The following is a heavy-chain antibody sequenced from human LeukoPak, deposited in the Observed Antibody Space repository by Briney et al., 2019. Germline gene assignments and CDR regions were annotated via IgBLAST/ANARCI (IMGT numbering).Heavy chain of an antibody. D-gene: IGHD1-1*01. CDR1: GFTFSSYA. CDR3: AKLAPRGMTHYYYYGMDV. V-gene: IGHV3-23*01. J-gene: IGHJ6*02. CDR2: ISGGGGST. Sequence: GGSLRLSCAASGFTFSSYAMSWVRQAPGKGLEWVSAISGGGGSTYYADSVKGRFTISRDNSKNTLYLQMNSLRAEDTAVYYCAKLAPRGMTHYYYYGMDVWGQGTTVTVSS.